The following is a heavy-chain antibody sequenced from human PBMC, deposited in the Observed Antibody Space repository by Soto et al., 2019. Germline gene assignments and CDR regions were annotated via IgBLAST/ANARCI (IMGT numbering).Heavy chain of an antibody. CDR2: IYYSGST. J-gene: IGHJ4*02. Sequence: PSETQSLTCTVSGGSIRSSSYYWRWIRQPPGKGLEWIGRIYYSGSTYYNPSLKSRVTISVETSKNQFSLKLSSVAAADTAVYYCARHRFSVAGDYWGQGTLVTVSS. D-gene: IGHD6-19*01. V-gene: IGHV4-39*01. CDR3: ARHRFSVAGDY. CDR1: GGSIRSSSYY.